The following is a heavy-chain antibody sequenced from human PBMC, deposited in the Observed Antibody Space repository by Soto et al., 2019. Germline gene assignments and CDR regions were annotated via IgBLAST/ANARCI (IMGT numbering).Heavy chain of an antibody. Sequence: SVKVSCKDSGGTFSSYAISWVRQAPGQGLEWMGGIIPIFGTANYAQKFQGRATITADESTSTAYMELSSLRSEDTAVYYCARAEYSXSSSPNGHYYYYYGMDVWGQGTTVTVSS. CDR3: ARAEYSXSSSPNGHYYYYYGMDV. CDR2: IIPIFGTA. V-gene: IGHV1-69*13. D-gene: IGHD6-6*01. J-gene: IGHJ6*02. CDR1: GGTFSSYA.